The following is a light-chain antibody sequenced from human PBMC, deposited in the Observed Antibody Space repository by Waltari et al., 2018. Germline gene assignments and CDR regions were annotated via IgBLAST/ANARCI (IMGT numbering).Light chain of an antibody. J-gene: IGKJ4*01. CDR3: QQGYSTPPRLT. CDR2: AAS. CDR1: QSISTY. Sequence: DIQLTQSPSSLSASVGDRVTITCRASQSISTYLSWYQQKPVKAPKLLIYAASRLHSGVASRFSGSGSGTDFTLTISSLQPEDFATYYCQQGYSTPPRLTFGGGTKVEI. V-gene: IGKV1-39*01.